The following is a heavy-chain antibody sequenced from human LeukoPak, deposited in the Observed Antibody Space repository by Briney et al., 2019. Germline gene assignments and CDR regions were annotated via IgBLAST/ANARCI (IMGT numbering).Heavy chain of an antibody. CDR2: IRSNGGST. Sequence: GGSVRLSCSASGFTFSSYAMHWVRQAPGKGLEYVSAIRSNGGSTYYADSVKGRFTISRDNSKNTLYLQMSSLRAEDTAVYYCVKETIAAAGIFDYWGQGTLVTVSS. CDR3: VKETIAAAGIFDY. CDR1: GFTFSSYA. V-gene: IGHV3-64D*06. D-gene: IGHD6-13*01. J-gene: IGHJ4*02.